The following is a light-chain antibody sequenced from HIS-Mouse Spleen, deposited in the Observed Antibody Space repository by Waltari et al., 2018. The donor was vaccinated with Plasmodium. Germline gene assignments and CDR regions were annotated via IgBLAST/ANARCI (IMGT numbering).Light chain of an antibody. CDR2: EDS. Sequence: SYALTQPPSVSVSTGQTARITCSRDALPTQYAYLYQQKSGQAPVLVIYEDSKRPSGIPERFSGSSSGTMATLTISGAQVEDEADYYCYSTDSSGNHRVFGGGTKLTVL. CDR3: YSTDSSGNHRV. CDR1: ALPTQY. J-gene: IGLJ3*02. V-gene: IGLV3-10*01.